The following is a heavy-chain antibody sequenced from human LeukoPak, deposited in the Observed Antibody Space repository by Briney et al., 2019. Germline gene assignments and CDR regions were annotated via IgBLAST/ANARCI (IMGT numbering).Heavy chain of an antibody. V-gene: IGHV4-34*01. CDR2: INHSGST. D-gene: IGHD3-10*01. Sequence: SETLSLTCTVNGGSFSGSYWGWIRKSPGRGLEWIGEINHSGSTNYNPSLKSRVSISIDTSKNQFSLKLTSVTAADTAMYYCARGPTMVRGVIRFYYYMDAWGKGTTVTVSS. CDR3: ARGPTMVRGVIRFYYYMDA. J-gene: IGHJ6*03. CDR1: GGSFSGSY.